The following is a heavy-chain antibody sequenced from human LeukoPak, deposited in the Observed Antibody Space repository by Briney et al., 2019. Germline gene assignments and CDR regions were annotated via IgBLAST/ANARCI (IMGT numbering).Heavy chain of an antibody. D-gene: IGHD5-12*01. CDR3: ARDSAYRGNLGYMDV. CDR1: GFTFSSYA. Sequence: GGSLRLSCAASGFTFSSYAMSWVRQAPGKGLEWVSSISSSSSYIYYADSVKGRFTISRDNAKNSLYLQMNSLRAEDTAVYYCARDSAYRGNLGYMDVWAKGPRSPSP. CDR2: ISSSSSYI. V-gene: IGHV3-21*01. J-gene: IGHJ6*03.